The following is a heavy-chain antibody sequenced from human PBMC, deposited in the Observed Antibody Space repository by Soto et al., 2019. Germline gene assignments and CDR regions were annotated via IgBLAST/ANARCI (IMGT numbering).Heavy chain of an antibody. J-gene: IGHJ5*02. CDR1: GGTFSSYA. CDR2: IIHIFGTA. Sequence: QVQLVQSGAEVKKPGSSVKVSCKASGGTFSSYAISWVRQAPGQGLEWMGGIIHIFGTAHYAQKFPGRVTITADESTSTAYMELSSLRSEDTAVYYCARVVVLVPAANGGWFDPWGQGTLVTVSS. D-gene: IGHD2-2*01. CDR3: ARVVVLVPAANGGWFDP. V-gene: IGHV1-69*12.